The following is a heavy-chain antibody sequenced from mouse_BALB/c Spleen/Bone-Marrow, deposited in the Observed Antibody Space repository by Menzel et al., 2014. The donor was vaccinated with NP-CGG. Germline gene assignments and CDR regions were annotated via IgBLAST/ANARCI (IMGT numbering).Heavy chain of an antibody. CDR2: INRSGGST. CDR1: GFTFSNYY. CDR3: ARHGSSYAMDY. D-gene: IGHD1-1*01. Sequence: EVKLVESGGGSVKLGGSLKLSCAASGFTFSNYYMSWVRQTPEKRLELVAAINRSGGSTYYPDTVKGRFTISRDDAKNTLYLQMSSLKPEDTALYYCARHGSSYAMDYWGQGTSVTVSS. J-gene: IGHJ4*01. V-gene: IGHV5-6-2*01.